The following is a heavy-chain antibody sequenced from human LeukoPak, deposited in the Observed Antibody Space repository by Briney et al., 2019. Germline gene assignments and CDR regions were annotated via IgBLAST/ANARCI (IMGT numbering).Heavy chain of an antibody. J-gene: IGHJ4*02. CDR3: ARLVAGSIAAAGFDY. V-gene: IGHV3-30-3*01. CDR2: ISYDGGNK. Sequence: GGSLRLSCAASGFTFSSYAMHWVRQAPGKGLEWVAVISYDGGNKYYADSVKGRFTISRDNSKNTLYLQMNSLRAEDTAVYYCARLVAGSIAAAGFDYWGQGTLVTVSS. D-gene: IGHD6-13*01. CDR1: GFTFSSYA.